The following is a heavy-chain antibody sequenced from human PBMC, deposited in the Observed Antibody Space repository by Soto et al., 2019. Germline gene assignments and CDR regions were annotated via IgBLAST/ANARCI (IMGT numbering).Heavy chain of an antibody. CDR3: AREYCSSVSCYGVEY. CDR2: ISGNNGNT. J-gene: IGHJ4*02. V-gene: IGHV1-18*01. CDR1: GDTFTNYG. D-gene: IGHD2-2*01. Sequence: ASVKVSCKGSGDTFTNYGISWVRQAPGQGLEWMGWISGNNGNTNYAQKFQGRVTMTADTSTSTAYMELRSLISDDTAVYYCAREYCSSVSCYGVEYWGQGTLVTVSS.